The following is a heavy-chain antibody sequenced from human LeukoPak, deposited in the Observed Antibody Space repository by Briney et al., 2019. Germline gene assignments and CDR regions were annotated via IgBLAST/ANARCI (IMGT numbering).Heavy chain of an antibody. CDR1: GYPFTGYY. D-gene: IGHD2-15*01. J-gene: IGHJ5*02. CDR3: ARGRPYCSGGSCYSYWFDP. CDR2: INPNSGGT. Sequence: ASVKVSCKASGYPFTGYYMHWVRQAPGQGLEWMGWINPNSGGTNYAQRFQGRVTMTRDTSISTAYMELSRLRSDDTAVYYCARGRPYCSGGSCYSYWFDPWGQGTLVTVSS. V-gene: IGHV1-2*02.